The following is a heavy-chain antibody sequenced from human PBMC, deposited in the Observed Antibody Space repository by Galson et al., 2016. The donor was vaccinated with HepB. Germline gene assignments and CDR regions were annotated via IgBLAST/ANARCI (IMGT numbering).Heavy chain of an antibody. Sequence: SLRLSCAVSGFTFSTYSMNWVRQAPGKGLEWVSYIGSGSTTIYYADSVKGRFTISRDNAMNSLYLQMNSLRDDDTAVYYCARDGGQQVVRWERLRKVYYYYPMDVWGQGTTVTVSS. CDR2: IGSGSTTI. D-gene: IGHD6-13*01. CDR3: ARDGGQQVVRWERLRKVYYYYPMDV. V-gene: IGHV3-48*02. J-gene: IGHJ6*02. CDR1: GFTFSTYS.